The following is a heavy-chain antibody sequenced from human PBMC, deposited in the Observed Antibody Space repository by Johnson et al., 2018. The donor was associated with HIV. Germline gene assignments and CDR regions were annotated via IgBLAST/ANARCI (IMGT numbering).Heavy chain of an antibody. CDR2: LFSGGTT. CDR3: ARDREYGLAWGWALDI. Sequence: VQLVESGGGVVQPGGSLRLSCAASGFTVRSNYMSWVRQAPGKGLEWVSVLFSGGTTYYADSVKGRFTISRDNSKNTPYRQTNSLRREDTAVYYCARDREYGLAWGWALDIWGRGTMVTVSS. CDR1: GFTVRSNY. V-gene: IGHV3-66*01. J-gene: IGHJ3*02. D-gene: IGHD6-19*01.